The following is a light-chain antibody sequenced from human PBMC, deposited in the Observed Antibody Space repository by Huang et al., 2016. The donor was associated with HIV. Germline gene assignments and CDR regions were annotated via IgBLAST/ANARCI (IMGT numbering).Light chain of an antibody. V-gene: IGKV1-39*01. Sequence: DIQMTQFPTSLSASVGDRLSISCRASQTISKYLNWYQQKPGTAPKLLISAASNLQNGVPPRFSGSGSGTHFTLAISDLQPEDSATYYCQQSYSTPRTFGQGTKLEI. CDR1: QTISKY. CDR2: AAS. J-gene: IGKJ2*01. CDR3: QQSYSTPRT.